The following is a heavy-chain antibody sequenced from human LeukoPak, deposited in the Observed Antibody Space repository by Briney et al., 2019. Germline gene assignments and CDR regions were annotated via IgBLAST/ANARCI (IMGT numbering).Heavy chain of an antibody. V-gene: IGHV1-2*02. CDR1: GYTFTGYY. CDR3: ARVGQWLVQDHYYGMDV. Sequence: ASVKVSCKASGYTFTGYYMHWVRQAPGQGLEWMGWINPNSGGTNYAQKFQGRVTMTRDTSISTACMELSRLRSDDTAVYYCARVGQWLVQDHYYGMDVWGQGTTVTVSS. CDR2: INPNSGGT. J-gene: IGHJ6*02. D-gene: IGHD6-19*01.